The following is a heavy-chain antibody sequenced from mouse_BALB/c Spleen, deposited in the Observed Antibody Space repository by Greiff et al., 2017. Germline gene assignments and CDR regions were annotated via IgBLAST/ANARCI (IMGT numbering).Heavy chain of an antibody. CDR2: INSNGGST. J-gene: IGHJ2*01. CDR1: GFTFSSYY. Sequence: EVQLVESGGGLVKLGGSLKLSCAASGFTFSSYYMSWVRQTPEKRLELVAAINSNGGSTYYPDTVKGRFTISRDNAKNTLYLQMSSLKSEDTALYYCARHDGNYFDYWGQGTTLTVSS. CDR3: ARHDGNYFDY. D-gene: IGHD2-1*01. V-gene: IGHV5-6-2*01.